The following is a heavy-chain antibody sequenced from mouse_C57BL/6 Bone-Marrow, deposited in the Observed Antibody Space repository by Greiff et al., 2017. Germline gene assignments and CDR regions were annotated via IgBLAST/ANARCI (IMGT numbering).Heavy chain of an antibody. D-gene: IGHD1-1*01. Sequence: EVQRVASGGDLVKPGGSLKLSCAASGFTFSSYGMSWVRQTPDKRLEWVATISSGGSYTYYPDSVKGRFTISRDNAKNTLYLQMSSLKSEDTAMYYCAREVGSSSPFDYWGQGTTLTVSS. J-gene: IGHJ2*01. V-gene: IGHV5-6*01. CDR3: AREVGSSSPFDY. CDR1: GFTFSSYG. CDR2: ISSGGSYT.